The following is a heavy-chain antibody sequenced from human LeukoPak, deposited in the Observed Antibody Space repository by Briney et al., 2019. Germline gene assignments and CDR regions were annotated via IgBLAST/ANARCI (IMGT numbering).Heavy chain of an antibody. V-gene: IGHV3-21*01. CDR3: ARASPEYCGGDCYDYYYYGMDV. Sequence: GGSLRLSCAASGFTFSSYSMNWVRQTPGKGLEWVSSISSRSTYIYYADSVKGRFTISRDNAKNSLYLQMNSLRAEDTAVYYCARASPEYCGGDCYDYYYYGMDVWGQGTTVTVSS. J-gene: IGHJ6*02. CDR1: GFTFSSYS. CDR2: ISSRSTYI. D-gene: IGHD2-21*02.